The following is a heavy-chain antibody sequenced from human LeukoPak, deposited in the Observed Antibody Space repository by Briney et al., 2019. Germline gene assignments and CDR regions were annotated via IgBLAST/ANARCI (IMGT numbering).Heavy chain of an antibody. CDR3: ARDDAHYYDSSGVGYFDY. CDR1: GGTFSSYA. J-gene: IGHJ4*02. V-gene: IGHV1-69*05. D-gene: IGHD3-22*01. Sequence: SVKVSCKASGGTFSSYAISWVRQAPGQGLEWMGGIIPIFGTANYAQKFQGRVTITTDESTSTAYMELSSLRSEDTAVYYCARDDAHYYDSSGVGYFDYWGQGTLVTVSS. CDR2: IIPIFGTA.